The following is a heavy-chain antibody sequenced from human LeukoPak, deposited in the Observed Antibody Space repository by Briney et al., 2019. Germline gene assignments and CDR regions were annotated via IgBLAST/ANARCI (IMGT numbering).Heavy chain of an antibody. J-gene: IGHJ6*04. CDR3: ARDGYYCSGGSCSHDYYYYYGMDV. CDR2: INPNSGGT. CDR1: GYTFTGYY. V-gene: IGHV1-2*04. D-gene: IGHD2-15*01. Sequence: SVKVSCKASGYTFTGYYMHWVRQAPGQGLEWMGWINPNSGGTNYAQKFQGWVTMTRDTSISTAYMELSRLRSDDTAVYYCARDGYYCSGGSCSHDYYYYYGMDVWGKGTMVTVSS.